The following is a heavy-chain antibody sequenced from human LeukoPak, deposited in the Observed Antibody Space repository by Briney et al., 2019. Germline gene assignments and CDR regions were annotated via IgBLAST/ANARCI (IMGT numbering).Heavy chain of an antibody. CDR1: GFTFSSYE. Sequence: PGGSLRLSCAASGFTFSSYEMNWVRQAPGKGLEWVSYISSSGSTIYYADSVKGRFTISRDNAMNSLYLQMNSLRAEDTAVYYCARDADGPIDYWGQGTLVTVSS. CDR2: ISSSGSTI. J-gene: IGHJ4*02. CDR3: ARDADGPIDY. V-gene: IGHV3-48*03.